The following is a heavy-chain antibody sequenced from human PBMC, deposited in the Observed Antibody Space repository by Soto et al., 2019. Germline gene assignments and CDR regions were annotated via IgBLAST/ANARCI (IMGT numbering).Heavy chain of an antibody. J-gene: IGHJ3*02. CDR1: GFTFSSYW. D-gene: IGHD2-15*01. CDR2: IKQDGSEK. CDR3: ARREELLRGDAFDI. V-gene: IGHV3-7*01. Sequence: GGSPRLSCAASGFTFSSYWMSWVRQAPGKGLEWVANIKQDGSEKYYVDSVKGRFTISRDNAKNSLYLQMNSLRAEDTAVYYCARREELLRGDAFDIWGQGTMVTVSS.